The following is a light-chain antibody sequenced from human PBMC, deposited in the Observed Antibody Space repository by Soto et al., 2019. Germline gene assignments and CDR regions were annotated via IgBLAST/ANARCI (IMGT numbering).Light chain of an antibody. CDR1: QSISSW. CDR3: QQYNSYWYT. CDR2: DAS. J-gene: IGKJ2*01. Sequence: DIQMTQSPSTLSASVGDRVTITCRASQSISSWLAWYQQKPGKAPKLLIYDASSLESGVPSRFSGSGSGTELTLTISSLQPDDFATYYCQQYNSYWYTFGQGTKVDIK. V-gene: IGKV1-5*01.